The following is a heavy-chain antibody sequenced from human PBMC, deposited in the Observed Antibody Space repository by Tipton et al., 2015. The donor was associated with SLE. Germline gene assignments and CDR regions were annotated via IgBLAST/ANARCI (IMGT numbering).Heavy chain of an antibody. D-gene: IGHD5-24*01. V-gene: IGHV4-38-2*01. CDR3: ARHWGKDGYNYWYFDL. J-gene: IGHJ2*01. Sequence: TLSLTCAVTGYSINSDSYWGWIRQPPGKGLEWIGSIYHSGTTYYNPSLESRVTMSVDTSKNQFSLKLSSVTAADTAVFYCARHWGKDGYNYWYFDLWGRGTLVTVSS. CDR2: IYHSGTT. CDR1: GYSINSDSY.